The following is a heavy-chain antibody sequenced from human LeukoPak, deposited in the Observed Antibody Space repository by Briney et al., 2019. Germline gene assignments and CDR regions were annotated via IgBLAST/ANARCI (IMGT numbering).Heavy chain of an antibody. V-gene: IGHV4-59*08. CDR1: GGSISSYY. J-gene: IGHJ4*02. Sequence: PSETLSLTCTVSGGSISSYYWSWIRQPPGKGLEWIGYIYYSGSTNYNPSLKSRVTISVDTSKNQFSLKLSSVTAADTAVYYCAGVLRYFDWLPIDYWGQGTLVTVSS. D-gene: IGHD3-9*01. CDR2: IYYSGST. CDR3: AGVLRYFDWLPIDY.